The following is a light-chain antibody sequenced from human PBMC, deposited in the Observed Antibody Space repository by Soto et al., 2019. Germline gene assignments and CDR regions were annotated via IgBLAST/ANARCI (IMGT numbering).Light chain of an antibody. J-gene: IGLJ3*02. CDR2: ESN. CDR1: SSSIGKNY. Sequence: QAVVTQPPSVSAAPGQKVTISCSGSSSSIGKNYVSWYQQFPGTAPKLLIYESNKRPSGIPDRFSGSKSGTSATLGITGLQTGDEADYYCGTWDNSLSAWVFGGGTKVTVL. CDR3: GTWDNSLSAWV. V-gene: IGLV1-51*02.